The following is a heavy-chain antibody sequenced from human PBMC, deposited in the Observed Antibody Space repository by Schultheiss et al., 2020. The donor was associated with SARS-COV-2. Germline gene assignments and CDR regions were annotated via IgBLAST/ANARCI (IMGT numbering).Heavy chain of an antibody. Sequence: GGSLRLSCAASGFTFSSYAMYWVRQAPGKGLEWVSAISGSGGSTYYADSVKGRFTISRDNSKNTLYLQMNSLRAEDTAVYYCARSPMVRGVILYDYYYYGMDVWGQGTTVTVSS. D-gene: IGHD3-10*01. J-gene: IGHJ6*02. CDR3: ARSPMVRGVILYDYYYYGMDV. CDR1: GFTFSSYA. CDR2: ISGSGGST. V-gene: IGHV3-23*01.